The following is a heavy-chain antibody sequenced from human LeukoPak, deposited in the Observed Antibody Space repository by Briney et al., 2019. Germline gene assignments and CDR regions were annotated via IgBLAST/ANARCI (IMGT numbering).Heavy chain of an antibody. CDR2: IVVGSGNT. CDR3: AALWFGELTDAFDI. J-gene: IGHJ3*02. Sequence: GTSGKVSCKASGFTFTSSAVQWVRQARGQRLEWIGWIVVGSGNTNYAQKFQERVTITRDMSTSTAYMELSSLRSEDTAVYYCAALWFGELTDAFDIWGQGTMVTVSS. CDR1: GFTFTSSA. D-gene: IGHD3-10*01. V-gene: IGHV1-58*01.